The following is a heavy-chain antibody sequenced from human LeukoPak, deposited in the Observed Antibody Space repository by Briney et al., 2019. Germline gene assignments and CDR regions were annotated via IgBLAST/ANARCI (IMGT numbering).Heavy chain of an antibody. J-gene: IGHJ3*02. CDR3: ARAGFAFDI. CDR2: ISSSSSTI. Sequence: GGSLRLSCAASGFTFSSYSMNWVRQAPGKGLKCVSYISSSSSTIYYADSVKGRFTISRDNAKNSLYLQMNSLRAEDTAVYYCARAGFAFDIWGQGTMVTVSS. V-gene: IGHV3-48*01. CDR1: GFTFSSYS. D-gene: IGHD3-10*01.